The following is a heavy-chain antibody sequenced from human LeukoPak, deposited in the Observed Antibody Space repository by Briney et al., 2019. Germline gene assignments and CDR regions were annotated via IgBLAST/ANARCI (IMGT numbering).Heavy chain of an antibody. J-gene: IGHJ4*02. Sequence: GGSLRLSCAASGFTFSSYWMSWVRQAPGKGLEWVAVISYDGSNKYYADSVKGRFTISRDNSKNALYLQMNSLRAEDTAVYYCAREYLTMIVVAPGDYWGQGTLVTVSS. V-gene: IGHV3-30*03. CDR1: GFTFSSYW. D-gene: IGHD3-22*01. CDR3: AREYLTMIVVAPGDY. CDR2: ISYDGSNK.